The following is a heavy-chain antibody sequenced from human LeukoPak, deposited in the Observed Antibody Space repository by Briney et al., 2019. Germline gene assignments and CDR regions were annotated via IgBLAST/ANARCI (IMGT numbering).Heavy chain of an antibody. Sequence: GGSLRLSCAASGFTFSNAWMSWVRQAPGKGLEWVSYISSSGSTIYYADSVKGRITISRDNAKNSLYLQMNSLRAEDTAVYYCAELGITMIGGVWGKGTTVTISS. J-gene: IGHJ6*04. CDR2: ISSSGSTI. CDR1: GFTFSNAW. D-gene: IGHD3-10*02. CDR3: AELGITMIGGV. V-gene: IGHV3-11*04.